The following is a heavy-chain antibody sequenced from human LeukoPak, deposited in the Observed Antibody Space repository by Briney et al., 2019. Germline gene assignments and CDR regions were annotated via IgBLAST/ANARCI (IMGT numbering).Heavy chain of an antibody. CDR1: GFSFSDYS. D-gene: IGHD1-26*01. J-gene: IGHJ4*02. V-gene: IGHV3-21*01. Sequence: PGGSLRLSCAASGFSFSDYSMTWVRPAPGKGLEWVSSISGNSFHIFYADSVKGRFTISRDNAYKSLYLQLNSLRAEDTAVYYCASGTIVGARGADNWGQGTLVTVSS. CDR2: ISGNSFHI. CDR3: ASGTIVGARGADN.